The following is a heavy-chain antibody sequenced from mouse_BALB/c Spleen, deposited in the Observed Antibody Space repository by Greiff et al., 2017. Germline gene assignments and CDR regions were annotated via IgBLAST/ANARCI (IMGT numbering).Heavy chain of an antibody. Sequence: VKLLESGPELVRPGESVKISCKGSGYTFTDYAMHWVKQSHAKSLEWIGVISIYYDNTNYNQKFKGKATMTVDKSSSTAYIELARLTSEDSAIYYCATTVVAPYYAMDYWGQGTSVTVSS. V-gene: IGHV1-67*01. J-gene: IGHJ4*01. D-gene: IGHD1-1*01. CDR3: ATTVVAPYYAMDY. CDR1: GYTFTDYA. CDR2: ISIYYDNT.